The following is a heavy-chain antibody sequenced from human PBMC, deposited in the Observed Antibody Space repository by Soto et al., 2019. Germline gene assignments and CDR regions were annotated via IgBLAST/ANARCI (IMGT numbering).Heavy chain of an antibody. Sequence: ASVKVSCKASGYTFTNFGISWVRQAPGQGLEWMGWINPFDGSRMFAQSFQGRVTMTRDTSTSTVYMEVSGLRSEDTAVYYCSRVDPGETSPFDHWGQGTLVTVSS. V-gene: IGHV1-18*01. D-gene: IGHD3-10*01. CDR3: SRVDPGETSPFDH. CDR2: INPFDGSR. J-gene: IGHJ4*02. CDR1: GYTFTNFG.